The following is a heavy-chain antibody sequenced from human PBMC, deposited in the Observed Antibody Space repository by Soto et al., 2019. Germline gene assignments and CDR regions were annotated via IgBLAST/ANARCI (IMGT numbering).Heavy chain of an antibody. CDR3: GRANYFDY. Sequence: SETLSLTYNVSGGSITNYCWTWFRQPPGKGLEWIGSIYYSGCTTYNPSHKSRATISVDTSRNQFSLKLSSVTAADTAVYYCGRANYFDYWGQGTLVTVSS. J-gene: IGHJ4*02. CDR2: IYYSGCT. V-gene: IGHV4-59*01. CDR1: GGSITNYC.